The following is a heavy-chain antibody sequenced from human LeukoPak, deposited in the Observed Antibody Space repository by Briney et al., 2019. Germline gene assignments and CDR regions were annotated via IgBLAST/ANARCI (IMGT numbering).Heavy chain of an antibody. V-gene: IGHV4-39*07. CDR3: ARDPTYYDYVWGSYRSTTFDY. D-gene: IGHD3-16*02. CDR1: GGSISSSSYY. J-gene: IGHJ4*02. CDR2: IYYSGST. Sequence: SETLSLTCTVSGGSISSSSYYWGWIRQPPGKGLEWIGSIYYSGSTYYNPSLKSRVTISVDTSKNQFSLKLSSVTAADTAVYYCARDPTYYDYVWGSYRSTTFDYWGQGTLVTVSS.